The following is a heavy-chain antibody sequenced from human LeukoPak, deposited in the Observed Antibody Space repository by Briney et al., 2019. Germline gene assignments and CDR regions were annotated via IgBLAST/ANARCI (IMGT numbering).Heavy chain of an antibody. V-gene: IGHV4-34*01. CDR1: GGSFSGYY. CDR3: ARGGGLWFGTHNWLDP. Sequence: AETLSLTCAVYGGSFSGYYWSWIRQPPGKGLEWIGEINHSGSTNYNPSLKSRVTISVDTSKNQFYLKLSSVTAGDTAVYYCARGGGLWFGTHNWLDPWGQGTLVTVSS. J-gene: IGHJ5*02. CDR2: INHSGST. D-gene: IGHD3-10*01.